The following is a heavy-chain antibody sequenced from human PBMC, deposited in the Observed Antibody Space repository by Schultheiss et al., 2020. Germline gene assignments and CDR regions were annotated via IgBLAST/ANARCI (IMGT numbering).Heavy chain of an antibody. CDR1: GGSFSDYY. J-gene: IGHJ6*02. Sequence: SETLSLTCAVYGGSFSDYYWTWVRQAPGKGLEWIGEINHSGSTNYNPSLKSRVTISVDTSKNQFSLKLSSVTAADTAVYYCARRSVPDVWGQGTTVTVSS. V-gene: IGHV4-34*01. CDR3: ARRSVPDV. D-gene: IGHD3-3*01. CDR2: INHSGST.